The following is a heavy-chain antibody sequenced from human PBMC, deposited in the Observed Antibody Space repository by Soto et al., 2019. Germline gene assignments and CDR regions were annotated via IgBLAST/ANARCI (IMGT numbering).Heavy chain of an antibody. D-gene: IGHD5-12*01. Sequence: QVQLVESGGGVVQPGRSLRLSCAASGFTFSSYAMHWVRQAPGKGLEWVAVISYDGSNKYYADSVKGRFTISRDTSKNTLYLHMNSLRAEDTAVYYCARALVIVATPGGVAGYYYGMDVWGQGTTVTVSS. J-gene: IGHJ6*02. V-gene: IGHV3-30-3*01. CDR1: GFTFSSYA. CDR3: ARALVIVATPGGVAGYYYGMDV. CDR2: ISYDGSNK.